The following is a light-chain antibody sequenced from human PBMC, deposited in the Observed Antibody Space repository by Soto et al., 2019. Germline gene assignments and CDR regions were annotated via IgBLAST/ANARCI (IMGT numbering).Light chain of an antibody. CDR3: MQALQAPFT. J-gene: IGKJ3*01. CDR2: LGS. CDR1: QSLLYSNGYNY. V-gene: IGKV2-28*01. Sequence: DVVVTQSPLSLPVTPGEPASISCRSSQSLLYSNGYNYLDWYLQKPGQSPQLLIYLGSNRASGVPDRFSGSGSGTDFTLKISRVEAEDVGVYYCMQALQAPFTFGPGTKVDIK.